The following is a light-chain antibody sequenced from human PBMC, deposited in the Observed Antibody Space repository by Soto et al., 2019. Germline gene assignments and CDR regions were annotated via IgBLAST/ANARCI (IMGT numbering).Light chain of an antibody. CDR1: SGHSCYA. CDR2: LNSDGSH. Sequence: QLVLTQSPSASASLGASVKLTCTLSSGHSCYAIAWHQQQPEKGPRYLMKLNSDGSHSKGDGIPDRFSGSSSGAERYLTISSLQSEDEADYYCQTWGTGIHVVFGGGTKVTVL. CDR3: QTWGTGIHVV. J-gene: IGLJ2*01. V-gene: IGLV4-69*01.